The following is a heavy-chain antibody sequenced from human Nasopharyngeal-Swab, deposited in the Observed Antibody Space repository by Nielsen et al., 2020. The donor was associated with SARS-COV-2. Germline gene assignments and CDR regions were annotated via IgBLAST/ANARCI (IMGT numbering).Heavy chain of an antibody. D-gene: IGHD5-24*01. J-gene: IGHJ3*02. V-gene: IGHV1-46*01. CDR3: ARGGEMATITRDAFDI. Sequence: ASVNVSCKASGYTFTSYYMHWVRQAPGQGLEWMGIINPSGGSTSYAQKFQGRVTMTRDTSTSTVYMELSSLRSEDTAVYYCARGGEMATITRDAFDIWGQGTMVTVSS. CDR1: GYTFTSYY. CDR2: INPSGGST.